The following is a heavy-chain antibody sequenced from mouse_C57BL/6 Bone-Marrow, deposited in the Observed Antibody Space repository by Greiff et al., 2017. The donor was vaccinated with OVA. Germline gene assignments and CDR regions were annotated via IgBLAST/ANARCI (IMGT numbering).Heavy chain of an antibody. Sequence: VQLQQSGPELVKPGASVKISCMASGYSFSDYYMHLVKQSHGKSLEWIGYINPNNGCTSYNQKFKGKATLTVDTSSSTAYMELHSLTSEDSSVYYCARSGGNWDYAMDYWGQGTSVTVSS. D-gene: IGHD4-1*01. CDR1: GYSFSDYY. V-gene: IGHV1-21*01. J-gene: IGHJ4*01. CDR3: ARSGGNWDYAMDY. CDR2: INPNNGCT.